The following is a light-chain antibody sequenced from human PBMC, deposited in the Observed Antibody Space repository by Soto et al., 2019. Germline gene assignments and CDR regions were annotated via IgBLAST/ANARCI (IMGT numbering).Light chain of an antibody. CDR1: QSIGLY. CDR2: STS. J-gene: IGKJ1*01. Sequence: DIQMTQSPSFLSASVGDRVTITCRASQSIGLYLNWYQQKSGRGPKLLISSTSSLQSGVPSRFTGSGSGTDFTLTISSLQPEDFATYYCQQSDSIPLTFGQGTKVEVK. V-gene: IGKV1-39*01. CDR3: QQSDSIPLT.